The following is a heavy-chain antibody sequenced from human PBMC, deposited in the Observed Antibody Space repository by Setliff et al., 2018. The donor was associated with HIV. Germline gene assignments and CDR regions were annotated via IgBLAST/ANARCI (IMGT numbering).Heavy chain of an antibody. CDR2: ISAFSGFT. D-gene: IGHD3-16*01. Sequence: ASVKVSCKATGYIFNNFGITWVGQAPGQGLEWMGWISAFSGFTNYAPKLQARVTLTTDTSTSTAYMELRSLTSDDTAVYYCARDVDISGRGSALDIWGQGTGVTVSS. J-gene: IGHJ3*02. CDR3: ARDVDISGRGSALDI. CDR1: GYIFNNFG. V-gene: IGHV1-18*01.